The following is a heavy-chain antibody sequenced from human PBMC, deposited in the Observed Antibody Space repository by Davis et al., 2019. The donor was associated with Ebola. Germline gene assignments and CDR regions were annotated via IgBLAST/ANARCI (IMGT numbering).Heavy chain of an antibody. V-gene: IGHV1-3*01. CDR3: ARMPDYSNYLWYYYGMDV. J-gene: IGHJ6*02. Sequence: AASVKISCKASGYTFTSYAMHRVRQAPGQRLEWMGWINAGNGNTKYSQKFQGRVTITRDTSASTAYMELSSLRSEDTAVYYCARMPDYSNYLWYYYGMDVWGQGTTVTVSS. CDR2: INAGNGNT. D-gene: IGHD4-11*01. CDR1: GYTFTSYA.